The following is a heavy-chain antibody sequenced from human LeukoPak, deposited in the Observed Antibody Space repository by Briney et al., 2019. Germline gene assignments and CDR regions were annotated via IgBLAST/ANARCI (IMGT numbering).Heavy chain of an antibody. V-gene: IGHV3-33*06. D-gene: IGHD2-2*01. CDR2: IWYDGSNK. J-gene: IGHJ3*02. CDR3: AKDTVPAATNDAFDI. Sequence: GGSLRLSCAAPGFTFSSYGMHWVRQAPGKGLEWVAVIWYDGSNKYYADSVKGRFTISRDNSKNTLYLQMNSLRAEDTAVYYCAKDTVPAATNDAFDIWGQGTMVTVSS. CDR1: GFTFSSYG.